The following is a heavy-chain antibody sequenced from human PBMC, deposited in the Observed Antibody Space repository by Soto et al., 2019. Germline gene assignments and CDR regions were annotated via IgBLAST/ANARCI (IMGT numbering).Heavy chain of an antibody. CDR1: GFTVSSNY. CDR2: IYSGGST. Sequence: GGSLRLSCAASGFTVSSNYMSWVRQAPGKGLEWVSVIYSGGSTYYADSVKGRFTISRHNSKNTLYLQMNSLRAEDTAVYYCARVRSSSFPPNYYYYYMDVWGKGTTVTVSS. D-gene: IGHD6-6*01. CDR3: ARVRSSSFPPNYYYYYMDV. J-gene: IGHJ6*03. V-gene: IGHV3-53*04.